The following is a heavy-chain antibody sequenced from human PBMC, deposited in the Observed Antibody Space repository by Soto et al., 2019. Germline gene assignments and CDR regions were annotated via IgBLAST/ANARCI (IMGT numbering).Heavy chain of an antibody. CDR2: INHSGST. Sequence: QVQLQQWGAGLLKPSETLSLTCAVYGGSFSGYYWSWIRQPPGKGLEWIGEINHSGSTNYNPSLKSGVTISVDTSKNQFSLKLSSVTAADTAVYYCARSRDSSGYPSDAFDIWGQGTMVTVSS. D-gene: IGHD3-22*01. CDR1: GGSFSGYY. V-gene: IGHV4-34*01. J-gene: IGHJ3*02. CDR3: ARSRDSSGYPSDAFDI.